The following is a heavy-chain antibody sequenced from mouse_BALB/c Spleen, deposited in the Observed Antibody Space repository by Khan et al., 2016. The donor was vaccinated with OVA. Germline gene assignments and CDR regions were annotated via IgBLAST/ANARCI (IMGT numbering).Heavy chain of an antibody. Sequence: VQLQESGPGLVKPSQSLSLTCTVTGYSITSEYTWNWIRQFPGNKLEWMGFISYSGNTRYNPSLKSRISITRDTSKNQFFLQLNSVTSDDTATYYSARNDYYDYDPFPYWGQGTLVTVSA. CDR2: ISYSGNT. CDR1: GYSITSEYT. D-gene: IGHD2-4*01. CDR3: ARNDYYDYDPFPY. J-gene: IGHJ3*01. V-gene: IGHV3-2*02.